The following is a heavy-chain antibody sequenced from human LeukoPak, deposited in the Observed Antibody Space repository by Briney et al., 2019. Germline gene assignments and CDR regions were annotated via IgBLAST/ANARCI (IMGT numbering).Heavy chain of an antibody. J-gene: IGHJ6*03. CDR3: ARGAVGALHYYYYYYMDV. CDR1: GYTFTGYY. D-gene: IGHD1-26*01. Sequence: ASVKVSCKSSGYTFTGYYMHWVRQAPGQGLEWMGWINPKTGGTNYAQKFQGRVTMTRDTSISTAYMELSRLRSDDTAVYYCARGAVGALHYYYYYYMDVWGKGTTVTVSS. CDR2: INPKTGGT. V-gene: IGHV1-2*02.